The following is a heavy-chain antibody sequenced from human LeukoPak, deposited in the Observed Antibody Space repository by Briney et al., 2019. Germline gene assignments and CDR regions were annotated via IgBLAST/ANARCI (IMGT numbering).Heavy chain of an antibody. J-gene: IGHJ4*02. D-gene: IGHD3-10*01. V-gene: IGHV1-3*01. CDR2: INAGNGNT. CDR1: GYTFTSYA. CDR3: ARNMVRGVILYYFDY. Sequence: GASVKVSCKASGYTFTSYAMHWVRQAPGQRLEWMGWINAGNGNTKYSQKFQGRVTITRDTSASTAYMELSSLRSEDTAVYYCARNMVRGVILYYFDYWGQGTLVTVSS.